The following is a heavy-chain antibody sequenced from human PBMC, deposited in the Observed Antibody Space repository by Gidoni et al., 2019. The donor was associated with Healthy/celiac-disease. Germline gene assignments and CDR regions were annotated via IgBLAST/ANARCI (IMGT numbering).Heavy chain of an antibody. CDR1: GFTFSSYG. CDR2: ISYDGCNK. D-gene: IGHD2-15*01. CDR3: STDPGYCSGGSCYLDY. V-gene: IGHV3-30*03. Sequence: QVQLVESGGGVVQPGWSLRLSCAASGFTFSSYGMHWVCQAPGKGMAWVAVISYDGCNKYYADSVKGRFTISRDNSKNTLYLQMNSLRAEDTAVYYCSTDPGYCSGGSCYLDYWGQGTLVTVSS. J-gene: IGHJ4*02.